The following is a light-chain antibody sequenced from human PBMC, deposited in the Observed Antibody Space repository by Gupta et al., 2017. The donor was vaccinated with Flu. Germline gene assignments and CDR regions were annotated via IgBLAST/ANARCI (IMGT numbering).Light chain of an antibody. CDR3: AVWDDALNALL. CDR2: SNN. V-gene: IGLV1-44*01. J-gene: IGLJ2*01. Sequence: SVLPQAPSASGTPGQRVFISCSGSSSNIGTNTVKWYQQFPGAAPRVLIYSNNQRPSGVPDRFFGSKSGTSASLAINGLQPEDEGDYYCAVWDDALNALLFGGGTKLTVL. CDR1: SSNIGTNT.